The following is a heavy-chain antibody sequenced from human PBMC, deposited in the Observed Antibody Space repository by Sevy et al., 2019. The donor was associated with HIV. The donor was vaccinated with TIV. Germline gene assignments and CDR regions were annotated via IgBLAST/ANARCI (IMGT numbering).Heavy chain of an antibody. CDR3: ARDLKQNWFDP. V-gene: IGHV4-59*13. Sequence: SETLSLTCTVSGGSISSYYWTWIRQPPGKGLEWIGYIYYSWSTNYNPSLKSRVTISVDTSKNQFSLKLSSVTAADTAVYYCARDLKQNWFDPWGQGTLVTVSS. CDR1: GGSISSYY. CDR2: IYYSWST. J-gene: IGHJ5*02.